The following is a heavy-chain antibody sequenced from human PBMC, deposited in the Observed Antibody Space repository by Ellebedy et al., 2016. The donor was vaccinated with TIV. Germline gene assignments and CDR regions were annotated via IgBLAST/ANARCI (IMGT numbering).Heavy chain of an antibody. Sequence: GGSLRLSXAASGFTFSSYSMNWVRQAPGKGLEWVSYISSSSSTIYYADSVKGRFTISRDNAKNSLYLQMNSLRAEDTAVYYCARGRVGAIGYAFDIWGQGTMVTVSS. CDR3: ARGRVGAIGYAFDI. CDR2: ISSSSSTI. D-gene: IGHD1-26*01. J-gene: IGHJ3*02. CDR1: GFTFSSYS. V-gene: IGHV3-48*01.